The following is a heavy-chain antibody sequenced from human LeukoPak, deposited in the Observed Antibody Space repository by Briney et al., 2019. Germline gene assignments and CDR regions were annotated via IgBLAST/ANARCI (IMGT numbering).Heavy chain of an antibody. CDR1: GFTFSNAW. D-gene: IGHD2-15*01. CDR2: IKSKTDGGTT. J-gene: IGHJ4*02. Sequence: GGSLRLSCAASGFTFSNAWMSWVRQAPGKGLEWVGRIKSKTDGGTTDYAAPVKGRFTIPRDDSKNTLYLLMNSLKTEDTAVYYCTTGPRYCSGGSCPGLIDYWGQGTLVTVSS. CDR3: TTGPRYCSGGSCPGLIDY. V-gene: IGHV3-15*01.